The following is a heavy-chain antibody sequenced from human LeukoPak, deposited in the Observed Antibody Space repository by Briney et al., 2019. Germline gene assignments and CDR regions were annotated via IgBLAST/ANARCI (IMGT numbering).Heavy chain of an antibody. V-gene: IGHV4-34*01. Sequence: SETLSLTCAVDGDSFSGYFWSWIRQPPGKGLEWIGEINNSGSTTYNPSLKRRVTVSVDTSKNHFSLKLNSVTAADTAVYYCARLGSSRYCSSSTCSKDYWGRGTLVTVSS. D-gene: IGHD2-2*01. CDR2: INNSGST. CDR3: ARLGSSRYCSSSTCSKDY. J-gene: IGHJ4*02. CDR1: GDSFSGYF.